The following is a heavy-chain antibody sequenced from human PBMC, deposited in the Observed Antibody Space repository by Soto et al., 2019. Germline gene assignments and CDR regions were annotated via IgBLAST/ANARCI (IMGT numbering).Heavy chain of an antibody. J-gene: IGHJ4*02. V-gene: IGHV3-53*01. CDR3: AGSELANLDFDY. CDR1: GFTVSSNY. D-gene: IGHD3-10*01. CDR2: IYSGGST. Sequence: GGSLRLSCAASGFTVSSNYMSWVRQAPGKGLEWVSVIYSGGSTYYADSVKGRFTISRDNSKNTLYLQMNSLRAEDTAVYYCAGSELANLDFDYWGQGTLVTVSS.